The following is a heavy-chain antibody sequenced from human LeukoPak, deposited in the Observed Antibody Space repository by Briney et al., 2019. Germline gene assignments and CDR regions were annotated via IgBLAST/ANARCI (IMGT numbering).Heavy chain of an antibody. V-gene: IGHV3-23*01. CDR2: ISTTGGYT. Sequence: PGGSLRLSCVGSGFSFSTYDMGWVRQTPGKGLEWVSAISTTGGYTEDADSVKGRFTISRDNSQNTLFLQMHSLRAEDTAVYYCAKKPATIKFPVDIRGHGTLVT. J-gene: IGHJ4*01. CDR1: GFSFSTYD. CDR3: AKKPATIKFPVDI. D-gene: IGHD5-24*01.